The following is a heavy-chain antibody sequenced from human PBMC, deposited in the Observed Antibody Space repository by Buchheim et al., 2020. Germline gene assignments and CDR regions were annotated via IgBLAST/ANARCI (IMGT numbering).Heavy chain of an antibody. CDR2: ISYDGSNK. J-gene: IGHJ4*02. CDR3: AKDHYYDSSGYMSYYFDY. CDR1: GFTFSSYG. V-gene: IGHV3-30*18. Sequence: QVQLVESGGGVVQPGRSLRLSCAASGFTFSSYGMHWVRQAPGKGLEWVAVISYDGSNKYYADSVKGRFTISRDNSKNTLYLQMNSLRAEDTAVYYCAKDHYYDSSGYMSYYFDYWGQGTL. D-gene: IGHD3-22*01.